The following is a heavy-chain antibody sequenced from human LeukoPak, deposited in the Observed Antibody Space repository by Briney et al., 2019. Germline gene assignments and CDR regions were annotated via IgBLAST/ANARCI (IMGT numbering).Heavy chain of an antibody. D-gene: IGHD1-14*01. J-gene: IGHJ6*02. V-gene: IGHV3-23*01. Sequence: PGGSLRLSCAASGFTFNNYAMNWVRQAPGKGLEWVSVISGSGGTTYYADSVKGRFTISRDSSKNTLYLQMNSLRAEDTAVYYCAKVSGGGLYYAGMDVWGQGTTVTVSS. CDR1: GFTFNNYA. CDR2: ISGSGGTT. CDR3: AKVSGGGLYYAGMDV.